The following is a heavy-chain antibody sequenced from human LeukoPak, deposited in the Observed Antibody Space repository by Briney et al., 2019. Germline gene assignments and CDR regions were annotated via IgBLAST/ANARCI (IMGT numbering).Heavy chain of an antibody. CDR1: GYTFTSYY. CDR2: INPSGGST. J-gene: IGHJ4*02. D-gene: IGHD3-3*01. CDR3: ARASGVIRFLEWSGFDY. Sequence: ASVKVSCKASGYTFTSYYMHWVRQAPGQGLEWMGIINPSGGSTSYAQKFQGRVTMTRDTSTSTVYMELSSLRSEDTAVYYCARASGVIRFLEWSGFDYWGQGTLVTVSS. V-gene: IGHV1-46*01.